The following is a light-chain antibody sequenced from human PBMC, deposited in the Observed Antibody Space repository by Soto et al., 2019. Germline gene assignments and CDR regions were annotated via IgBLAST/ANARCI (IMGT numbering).Light chain of an antibody. CDR2: GAS. Sequence: EIVFTQSPGTLSLSPGDRATLSCSASETVTGKYLAWYQQKAGQAPRLLIYGASSRATDVPDRFSGSGSGADFTLSISRLEPEDFAVYYCQQYGSSPPRTFGQGTKVDIK. V-gene: IGKV3-20*01. J-gene: IGKJ1*01. CDR3: QQYGSSPPRT. CDR1: ETVTGKY.